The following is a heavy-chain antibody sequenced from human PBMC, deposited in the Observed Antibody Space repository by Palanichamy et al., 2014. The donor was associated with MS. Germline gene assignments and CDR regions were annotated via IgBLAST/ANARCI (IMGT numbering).Heavy chain of an antibody. D-gene: IGHD3-16*01. J-gene: IGHJ4*02. CDR1: GGSISSDY. CDR2: IYNSGST. Sequence: QVQLQESGPGLVKSSETLSLTCTVSGGSISSDYWSWIRQPPGKGLEWIGYIYNSGSTNYNSSLQSRVTMSLDTSKNQFSLKLSSVTAADTAAYYCARGGPSSKYFDYWGQGTLVTVSS. V-gene: IGHV4-59*01. CDR3: ARGGPSSKYFDY.